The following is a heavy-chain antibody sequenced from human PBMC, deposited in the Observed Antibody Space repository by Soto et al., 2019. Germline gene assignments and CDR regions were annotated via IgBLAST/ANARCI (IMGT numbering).Heavy chain of an antibody. Sequence: ASVKVSCKASGYTFTSYYMHWVRQAPGQGLEWMGIINPSGGSTSYAQKFQGRVTMTRDTSTSTVYMELSSLRSEDTAVYYCARDTSITMVRGVITAPDAFDIWGQGTMVTVSS. D-gene: IGHD3-10*01. CDR3: ARDTSITMVRGVITAPDAFDI. J-gene: IGHJ3*02. CDR1: GYTFTSYY. CDR2: INPSGGST. V-gene: IGHV1-46*03.